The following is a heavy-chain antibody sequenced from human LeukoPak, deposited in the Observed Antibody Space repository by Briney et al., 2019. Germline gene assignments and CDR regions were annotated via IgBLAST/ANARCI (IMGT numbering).Heavy chain of an antibody. CDR2: IKSKTDGGTT. CDR3: TPNLFDS. Sequence: GGSLRLSCAASGFTFSNAWMSWVRQAPGKGREWVGRIKSKTDGGTTDYAAPVKGRFPLSRHDSKNTLYLQMNSLQTEDTAVYYCTPNLFDSWGPGTLVTVSS. V-gene: IGHV3-15*01. J-gene: IGHJ4*02. CDR1: GFTFSNAW.